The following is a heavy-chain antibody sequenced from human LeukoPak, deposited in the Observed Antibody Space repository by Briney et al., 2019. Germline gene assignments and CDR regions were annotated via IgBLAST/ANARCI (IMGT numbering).Heavy chain of an antibody. D-gene: IGHD5-18*01. CDR3: ARVDTVMAYYFDL. Sequence: GGSLRLSCAASGFTVSANCMTWVRQAPGKGLEWVSTIYSGGTTYYADSVMGRFTISRHNSRNTLYLQMNSLRAEDTAVYYCARVDTVMAYYFDLWGQGTLVTVSS. J-gene: IGHJ4*02. V-gene: IGHV3-53*04. CDR2: IYSGGTT. CDR1: GFTVSANC.